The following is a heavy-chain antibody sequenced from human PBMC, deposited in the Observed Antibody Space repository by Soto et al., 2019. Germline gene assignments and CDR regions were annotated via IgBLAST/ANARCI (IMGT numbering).Heavy chain of an antibody. CDR3: ARGGAVVVPGAVDRHNWFDP. CDR2: VIPILGMA. CDR1: GGTFSSYS. D-gene: IGHD2-2*01. V-gene: IGHV1-69*02. Sequence: QVQLVQSGAEVKKPGSSVKVSCEASGGTFSSYSFSWVRQAPGQGLEWMGRVIPILGMANYAQKFQGRVTITADKSTSTVYRELSSLRSEDTAVYYCARGGAVVVPGAVDRHNWFDPGGQGTLVTVSS. J-gene: IGHJ5*02.